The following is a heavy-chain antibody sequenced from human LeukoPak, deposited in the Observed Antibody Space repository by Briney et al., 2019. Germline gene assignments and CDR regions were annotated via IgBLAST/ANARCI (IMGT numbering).Heavy chain of an antibody. Sequence: PSETLSLTCTVSGGSISSSSYYWGWIRQPPGKGLEWIGSIYYSGSTYYNPSLKSRVTISVDTPKNQFSLKLSSVTAADTAVYYCARQVAELYYYYYYMDVWGKGTTVTVSS. CDR2: IYYSGST. CDR1: GGSISSSSYY. V-gene: IGHV4-39*01. J-gene: IGHJ6*03. D-gene: IGHD1-26*01. CDR3: ARQVAELYYYYYYMDV.